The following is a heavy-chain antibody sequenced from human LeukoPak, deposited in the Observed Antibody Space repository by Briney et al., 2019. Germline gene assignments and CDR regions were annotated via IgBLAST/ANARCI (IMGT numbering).Heavy chain of an antibody. CDR1: GFTFDDYA. V-gene: IGHV3-43*02. CDR3: AEEGSTTYYGMDV. J-gene: IGHJ6*02. D-gene: IGHD1-14*01. Sequence: GGALRLSCAASGFTFDDYAMHWGRQALGKGLEWVSLISGDGGSTYYADSVKGRFTISRDNNKNSLYLQMNSLRTEDTALYYCAEEGSTTYYGMDVWGQGTTVTVSS. CDR2: ISGDGGST.